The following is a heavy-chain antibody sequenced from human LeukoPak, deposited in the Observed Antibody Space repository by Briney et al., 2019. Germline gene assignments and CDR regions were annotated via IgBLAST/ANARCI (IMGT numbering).Heavy chain of an antibody. Sequence: GGSLRLSRAASGFTFSSYAMSWVRQAPGKGLEWVSTIRGSDGITYYADSVKGRFTISRDNSKNTLYLQMNSLRAEDTAVYYCAKRCVRGWSTDAFDCWGQGTMVTVSS. V-gene: IGHV3-23*01. CDR3: AKRCVRGWSTDAFDC. D-gene: IGHD6-19*01. J-gene: IGHJ3*01. CDR1: GFTFSSYA. CDR2: IRGSDGIT.